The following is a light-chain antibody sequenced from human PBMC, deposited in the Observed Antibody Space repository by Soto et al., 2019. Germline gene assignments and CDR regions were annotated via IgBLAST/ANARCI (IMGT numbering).Light chain of an antibody. Sequence: DIQMTQSPSSLSASVGDRVTITCRASQSISNSLSWYQQKPGKAPNLLMFSASSLQSGVPSRFSGSGSWANFTLTLSNLQPEDFATYYCQQSHSTPFTFGPGTKVDIK. CDR3: QQSHSTPFT. J-gene: IGKJ3*01. V-gene: IGKV1-39*01. CDR2: SAS. CDR1: QSISNS.